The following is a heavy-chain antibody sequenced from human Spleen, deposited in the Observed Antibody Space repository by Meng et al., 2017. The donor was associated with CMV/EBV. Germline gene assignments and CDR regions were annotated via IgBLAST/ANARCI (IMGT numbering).Heavy chain of an antibody. Sequence: GESLKISCAASGFTFSSYGMHWVRQVPGKGLVWVSRINSDGSSTSYAGSVKGRFTISRDNAKNTLYLQMNSLRAEDTAVYYCARGAYWFDTWGQGTLVTVSS. V-gene: IGHV3-74*01. CDR1: GFTFSSYG. J-gene: IGHJ5*02. CDR3: ARGAYWFDT. CDR2: INSDGSST.